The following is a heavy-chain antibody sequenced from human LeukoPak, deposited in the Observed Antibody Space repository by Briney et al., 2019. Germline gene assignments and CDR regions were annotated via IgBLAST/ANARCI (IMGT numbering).Heavy chain of an antibody. Sequence: ASVKVSCKVSGYTLTELSMHWVRQAPGKGLEWMGVVDPEDDETFYAQKFQGGVTMTEDTSTHTAYMELSSLRSEDTAVYYCATPAPSHYYDLRFYFDYWGQGTLVTVSS. CDR2: VDPEDDET. CDR1: GYTLTELS. CDR3: ATPAPSHYYDLRFYFDY. J-gene: IGHJ4*02. D-gene: IGHD3-22*01. V-gene: IGHV1-24*01.